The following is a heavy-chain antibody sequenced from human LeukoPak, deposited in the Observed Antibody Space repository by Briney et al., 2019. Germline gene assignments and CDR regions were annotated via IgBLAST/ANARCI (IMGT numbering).Heavy chain of an antibody. CDR1: GGTFNNYA. CDR3: ARDPRINTAVFAGSISARPRDYYTGMDV. V-gene: IGHV1-69*06. Sequence: SVKVSCKASGGTFNNYAISWVRQVPGQGLEWMGRIIPIFGTANYAQKFQGRVTITADKSTSTAYMELSSLTSEDTAVYFCARDPRINTAVFAGSISARPRDYYTGMDVWGQGTTVSVSS. J-gene: IGHJ6*02. D-gene: IGHD6-6*01. CDR2: IIPIFGTA.